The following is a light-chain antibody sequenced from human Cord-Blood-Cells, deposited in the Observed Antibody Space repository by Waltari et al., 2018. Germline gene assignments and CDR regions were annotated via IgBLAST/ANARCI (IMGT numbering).Light chain of an antibody. CDR3: QQSYSTPLVT. V-gene: IGKV1-39*01. Sequence: SASVGDRVTITCRASQSISSYLNWYQQKPGKAPKLLIYAASSLQSGVPSRFSGSGSGTDFTLTISSLQPEDFATYYCQQSYSTPLVTFGGGTKVEIK. J-gene: IGKJ4*01. CDR2: AAS. CDR1: QSISSY.